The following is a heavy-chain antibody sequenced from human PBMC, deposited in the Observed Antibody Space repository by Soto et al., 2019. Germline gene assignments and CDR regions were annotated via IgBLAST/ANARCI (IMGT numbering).Heavy chain of an antibody. CDR1: QFNLDTFRTSV. D-gene: IGHD2-2*01. Sequence: SVKVSCKTSQFNLDTFRTSVVQWVRQARGQGLEWVGWVVVGSGLTNYAQQFQGKVTITWDMSTSTAYMELSSLRSEDTAVYYCATKMPAIYYFGSWGQGTQVTVSS. J-gene: IGHJ4*02. CDR2: VVVGSGLT. CDR3: ATKMPAIYYFGS. V-gene: IGHV1-58*01.